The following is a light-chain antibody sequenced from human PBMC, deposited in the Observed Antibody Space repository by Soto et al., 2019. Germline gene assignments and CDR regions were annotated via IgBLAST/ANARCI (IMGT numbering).Light chain of an antibody. Sequence: DIQMTQSPSSLSASVGDRVTITCRASQSISSYLNWYQQKPGKAPKLLTFVASSLQSGVPSRFSGSGSGTDFTLTISSLQPEDFATYFCQQSYTLPLTFGGGTEVEI. CDR3: QQSYTLPLT. CDR2: VAS. CDR1: QSISSY. V-gene: IGKV1-39*01. J-gene: IGKJ4*01.